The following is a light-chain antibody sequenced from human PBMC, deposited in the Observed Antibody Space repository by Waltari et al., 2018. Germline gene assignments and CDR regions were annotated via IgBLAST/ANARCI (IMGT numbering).Light chain of an antibody. J-gene: IGLJ2*01. CDR2: EVT. V-gene: IGLV2-14*01. Sequence: QSALTQPASVSGSPGQSLTISCTGSPPDVCAYGAVPCSQHPPGKAPKLIIYEVTERPSGISNRFSASKSDDTASLTISGLQPEDEATYYCSSCSYEPTTTVIFGGGTKVTVL. CDR3: SSCSYEPTTTVI. CDR1: PPDVCAYGA.